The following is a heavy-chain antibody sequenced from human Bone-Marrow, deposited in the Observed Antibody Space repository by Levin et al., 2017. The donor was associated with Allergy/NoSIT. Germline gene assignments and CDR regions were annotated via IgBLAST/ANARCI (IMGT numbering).Heavy chain of an antibody. V-gene: IGHV3-74*01. CDR1: AFTFSDYW. Sequence: GGSLRLSCAASAFTFSDYWMHWVRQAPGKGPVWLSRINSDGSSISYVDSVKGRFTISRDNARNTLYLQMNSLTAEDTATYYCATATRPQYYFYLDVWGKGTTVTVSS. J-gene: IGHJ6*03. CDR3: ATATRPQYYFYLDV. CDR2: INSDGSSI.